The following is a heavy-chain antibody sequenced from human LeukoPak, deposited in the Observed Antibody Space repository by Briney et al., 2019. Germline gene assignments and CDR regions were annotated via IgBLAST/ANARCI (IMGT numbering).Heavy chain of an antibody. CDR1: GGTFSSYA. V-gene: IGHV1-69*13. Sequence: SVKVSCKASGGTFSSYAISWVRQAPGQGLEWMGGIIPIFGTANYAQKSQGRVTITADESTSTAYMELSSLRSEDTAVYYCAREPPLTYYDILTGYFDYWGQGTLVTVSS. D-gene: IGHD3-9*01. J-gene: IGHJ4*02. CDR3: AREPPLTYYDILTGYFDY. CDR2: IIPIFGTA.